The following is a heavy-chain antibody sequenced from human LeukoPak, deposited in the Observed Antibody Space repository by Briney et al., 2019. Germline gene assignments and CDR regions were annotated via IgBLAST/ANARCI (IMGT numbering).Heavy chain of an antibody. J-gene: IGHJ4*02. CDR3: ARDLNDDILTGNSGY. V-gene: IGHV3-30*02. Sequence: GGSLRLSCAASGFTFSSYGMHWVRQAPGKGLVWVAFIRYDGSNKYYADSVKGRFTISRDNSKNTLYLQMKSLRAEDTAVYYCARDLNDDILTGNSGYWGQGTLVTVSS. CDR2: IRYDGSNK. CDR1: GFTFSSYG. D-gene: IGHD3-9*01.